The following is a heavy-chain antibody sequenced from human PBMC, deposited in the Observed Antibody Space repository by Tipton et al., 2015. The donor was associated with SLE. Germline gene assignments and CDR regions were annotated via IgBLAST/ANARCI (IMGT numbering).Heavy chain of an antibody. CDR3: ARVGYSNYMDV. J-gene: IGHJ6*03. Sequence: TLSLTCTVTGGSINIYYWNWIRQSLGKGLEWIGYIYYSGSTNYNPSLKSRVTISVDTSKNQFSLKLSSVTAADTAVYYCARVGYSNYMDVWGKGTTVTVSS. D-gene: IGHD4-11*01. CDR2: IYYSGST. V-gene: IGHV4-59*01. CDR1: GGSINIYY.